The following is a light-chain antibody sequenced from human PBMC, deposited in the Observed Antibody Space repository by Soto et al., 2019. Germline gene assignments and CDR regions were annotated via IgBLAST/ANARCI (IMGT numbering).Light chain of an antibody. CDR3: QQYYRLPRT. CDR1: QSVLYSSNNKNY. CDR2: WAS. J-gene: IGKJ2*01. Sequence: DIVMTQSPDSLAVSLGERATINCKSSQSVLYSSNNKNYLAWYQQKPGQPPKLLLYWASTRESGVPDRFSGSGSGTDFTLTISSLQAEDVAVYYCQQYYRLPRTFGQGTKLQIK. V-gene: IGKV4-1*01.